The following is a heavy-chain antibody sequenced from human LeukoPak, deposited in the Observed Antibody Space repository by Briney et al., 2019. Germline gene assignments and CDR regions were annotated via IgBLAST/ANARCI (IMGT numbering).Heavy chain of an antibody. Sequence: GGSLRLSCAASGFTFSSYAMSWVRQAPGKGLEWVSAISGSGSSTHYADSVRGRFTISRDNSKNTLYLQMNSLRAEDTAVYYCATSSSWPTNWFDPWGQGTLVTVSS. CDR1: GFTFSSYA. J-gene: IGHJ5*02. CDR3: ATSSSWPTNWFDP. CDR2: ISGSGSST. V-gene: IGHV3-23*01. D-gene: IGHD6-13*01.